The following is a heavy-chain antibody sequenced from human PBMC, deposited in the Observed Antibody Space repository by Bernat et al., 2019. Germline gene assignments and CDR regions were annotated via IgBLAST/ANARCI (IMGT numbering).Heavy chain of an antibody. D-gene: IGHD3-10*01. V-gene: IGHV1-24*01. Sequence: QVQLVQSGAEVKKPGASVKVSCKVSGYTLTELSMHWVRQAPGKGLEWMGGFDPEDGETIYAQKFQGRVTMTEDTSTDTAYMELSSLRSEDTAEYYCATDKKGLYYYGSGSYYKRGAFDIWGQGTMVTVSS. CDR3: ATDKKGLYYYGSGSYYKRGAFDI. CDR1: GYTLTELS. J-gene: IGHJ3*02. CDR2: FDPEDGET.